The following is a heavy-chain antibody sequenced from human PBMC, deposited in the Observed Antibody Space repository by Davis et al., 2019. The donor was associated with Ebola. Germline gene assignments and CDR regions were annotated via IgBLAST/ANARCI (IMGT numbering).Heavy chain of an antibody. CDR2: IYPCYSDT. J-gene: IGHJ4*02. V-gene: IGHV5-51*01. CDR1: GYSFTSYW. Sequence: GESLKISCTGSGYSFTSYWIGWGRQLHGKGLEWMGIIYPCYSDTRYSPSFQGQVTISADKSISTAYLQWSSLKASDTAMYYCARLKSSGYSDYWGQGTLVTVSS. CDR3: ARLKSSGYSDY. D-gene: IGHD3-22*01.